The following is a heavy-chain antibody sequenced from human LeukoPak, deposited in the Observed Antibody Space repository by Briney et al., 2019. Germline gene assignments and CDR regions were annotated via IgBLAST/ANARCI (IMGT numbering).Heavy chain of an antibody. CDR1: GFTFTTYW. D-gene: IGHD2-15*01. V-gene: IGHV3-74*01. Sequence: GGSLRLSCAASGFTFTTYWMHWVRQAPRKGLVWVSRISTDGYTTDYADFVQGRFTASRDNTKNTWSLEMNSLRAEDTAVYYCVVGGSPGYWGQGTLVTVSS. J-gene: IGHJ4*02. CDR2: ISTDGYTT. CDR3: VVGGSPGY.